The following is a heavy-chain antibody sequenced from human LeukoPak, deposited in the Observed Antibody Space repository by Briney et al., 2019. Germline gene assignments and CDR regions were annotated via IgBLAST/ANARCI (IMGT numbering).Heavy chain of an antibody. Sequence: PSETLSLTCAVYGGSFSGYSWSWIRQPPGKGLEWIGEINHSGSTNYNPSLKSRVTISVDTSKNQFSLKLSSVTAADTAVYYCARGENLYYYGSGRKYYFDYWGQGTLVTVSS. J-gene: IGHJ4*02. D-gene: IGHD3-10*01. CDR2: INHSGST. CDR3: ARGENLYYYGSGRKYYFDY. CDR1: GGSFSGYS. V-gene: IGHV4-34*01.